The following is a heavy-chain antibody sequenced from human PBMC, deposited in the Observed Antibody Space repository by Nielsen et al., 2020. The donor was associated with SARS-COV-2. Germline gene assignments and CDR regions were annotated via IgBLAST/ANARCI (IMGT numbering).Heavy chain of an antibody. J-gene: IGHJ6*02. Sequence: SGPTLVKPTQTLTLTCTFSGFSLSTSGVGVGWIRQPPGKALEWLALISFDGRNKVYGDSVKGRFIISRDSSRNTVYLQLNSLRVDDTAVYFCAKDLEERVATIPSYLYHAMDVWGPGITVTVSS. CDR3: AKDLEERVATIPSYLYHAMDV. V-gene: IGHV2-5*01. CDR2: ISFDGRNK. CDR1: GFSLSTSGVG. D-gene: IGHD2/OR15-2a*01.